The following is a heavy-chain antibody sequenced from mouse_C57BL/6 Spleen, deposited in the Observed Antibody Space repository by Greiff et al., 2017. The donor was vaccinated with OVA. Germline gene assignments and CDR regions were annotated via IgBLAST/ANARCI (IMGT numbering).Heavy chain of an antibody. D-gene: IGHD2-4*01. Sequence: QVQLKQPGAELVRPGTSVKLSCKASGYTFTSYWMHWVKQRPGQGLEWIGVIDPSDSYTNYNQKFKGKATLTVDTSSSTAYMQLSSLTSEDSAVYYCARDYDYDRNYAMDYWGQGTSVTVSS. CDR1: GYTFTSYW. J-gene: IGHJ4*01. CDR3: ARDYDYDRNYAMDY. V-gene: IGHV1-59*01. CDR2: IDPSDSYT.